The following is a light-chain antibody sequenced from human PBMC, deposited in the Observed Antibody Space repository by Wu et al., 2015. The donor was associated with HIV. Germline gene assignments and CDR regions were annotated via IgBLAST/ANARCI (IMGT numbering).Light chain of an antibody. CDR3: QQYNNWPRT. CDR2: DAS. J-gene: IGKJ1*01. CDR1: QSVNSN. Sequence: VMTQSPAALSMSPGERATLSCRASQSVNSNLAWYQQKPGQTPRLLIYDASTRATGIPARFSGSGSGTEFTLTISSMQSEDFAVYYCQQYNNWPRTFGQGTKVEIK. V-gene: IGKV3-15*01.